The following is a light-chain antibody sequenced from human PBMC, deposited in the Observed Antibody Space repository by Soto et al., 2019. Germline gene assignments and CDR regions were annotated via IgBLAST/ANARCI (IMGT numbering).Light chain of an antibody. Sequence: QSALTQPASVSGSPGQSITISCTGTSSDVGGYNYVSWYQQHPGKAPKLMIYEVSNRPSGVSNRFSGSKSGNTASLTISGLQAEDEADYYCTSYTSTSTGVFGGGNKLTVL. V-gene: IGLV2-14*01. CDR2: EVS. CDR3: TSYTSTSTGV. CDR1: SSDVGGYNY. J-gene: IGLJ3*02.